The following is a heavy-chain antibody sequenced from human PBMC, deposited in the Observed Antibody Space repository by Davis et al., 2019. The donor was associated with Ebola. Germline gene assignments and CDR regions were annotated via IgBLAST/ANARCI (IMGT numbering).Heavy chain of an antibody. CDR3: ARQTTVTTDFDY. J-gene: IGHJ4*02. V-gene: IGHV5-51*01. Sequence: KVSCKGSGYSFTRYWIGWVRQMPGKGLEWMGIIYPGDSDTRYSPSFQGQVTISADRSISTAYLQWNSLKASDTAMYYCARQTTVTTDFDYWGQGTLVTVSS. D-gene: IGHD4-17*01. CDR2: IYPGDSDT. CDR1: GYSFTRYW.